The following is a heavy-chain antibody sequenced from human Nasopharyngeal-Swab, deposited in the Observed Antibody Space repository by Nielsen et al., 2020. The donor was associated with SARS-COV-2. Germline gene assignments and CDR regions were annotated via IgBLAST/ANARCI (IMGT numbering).Heavy chain of an antibody. CDR3: ARDYYDSSGYPNRGYMDV. Sequence: WIRQPPGKGLEWIGTVFSSGSTYNPSLKSRVTISVDTSKNQFSLKLSSVTAADTAVYYCARDYYDSSGYPNRGYMDVWGKGTTVTVSS. D-gene: IGHD3-22*01. V-gene: IGHV4-31*02. J-gene: IGHJ6*03. CDR2: VFSSGST.